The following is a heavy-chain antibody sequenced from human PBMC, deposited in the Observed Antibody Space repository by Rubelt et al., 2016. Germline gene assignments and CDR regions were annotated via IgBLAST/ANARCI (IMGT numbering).Heavy chain of an antibody. CDR2: ISAYNGNT. D-gene: IGHD1-7*01. Sequence: QVQLVQSGAEVKKPGASVKVSCKASGYTFTSYGISWVRQAPGQGLEWMGWISAYNGNTNYAQKLQGRGTMTTEQSTGTAYMGLRSLRSDDTAVYYGARDLPPFRRYNWNFPLDYWGQGTLVTVSS. J-gene: IGHJ4*02. CDR3: ARDLPPFRRYNWNFPLDY. CDR1: GYTFTSYG. V-gene: IGHV1-18*01.